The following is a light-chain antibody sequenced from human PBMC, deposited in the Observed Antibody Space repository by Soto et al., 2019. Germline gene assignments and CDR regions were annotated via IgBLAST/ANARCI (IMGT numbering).Light chain of an antibody. Sequence: QSALTQPASVSGSPGQSITISCTGTSSDVGGYNYVSWYQQDPGKAPKLMIYEVSHRPSGVSNRFSGSKSGNTASLTISGLQAEDEAEYYCSSYTSINTGVVFGGGTKLTVL. J-gene: IGLJ3*02. V-gene: IGLV2-14*01. CDR2: EVS. CDR1: SSDVGGYNY. CDR3: SSYTSINTGVV.